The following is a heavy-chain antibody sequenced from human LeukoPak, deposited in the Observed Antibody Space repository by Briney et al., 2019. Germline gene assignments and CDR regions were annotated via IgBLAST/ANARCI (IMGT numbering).Heavy chain of an antibody. J-gene: IGHJ4*02. CDR1: GFTFDDYG. Sequence: GGSLRLSCAASGFTFDDYGMSWVRQAPGKGLEWVSGINWNGGSTGYADSVKGRFTISRDNAKNSLYLQMNSLRAEDTALYYCAGVRGIQLPFDYWGQGTLVTVSS. D-gene: IGHD5-18*01. CDR3: AGVRGIQLPFDY. CDR2: INWNGGST. V-gene: IGHV3-20*04.